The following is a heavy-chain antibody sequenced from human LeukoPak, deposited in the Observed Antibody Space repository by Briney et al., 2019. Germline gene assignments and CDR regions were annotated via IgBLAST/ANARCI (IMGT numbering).Heavy chain of an antibody. D-gene: IGHD5-18*01. CDR1: GFTFSSYS. J-gene: IGHJ6*03. V-gene: IGHV3-23*01. CDR3: ARSRDPLHRGYSYGFLYMDV. CDR2: ISGSGGRT. Sequence: PGGSLRLSCAASGFTFSSYSMNWVRQAPGKGLEWVSGISGSGGRTYYADSVKGRFTISRDNSKNTLYLQMNSLRAEDTAVYYCARSRDPLHRGYSYGFLYMDVWGKGTTVTVSS.